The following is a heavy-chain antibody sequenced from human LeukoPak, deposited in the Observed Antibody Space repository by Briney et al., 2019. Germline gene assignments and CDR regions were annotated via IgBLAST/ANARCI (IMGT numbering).Heavy chain of an antibody. CDR3: AARTGIDY. CDR1: GGSISSSSYY. Sequence: SETLSLTCTVSGGSISSSSYYWGWIRQPPGKGLEWTGSIYYSGSTYYNPSLKSRVTISVDTSKNQFSLKLSSVTAADTAVYYCAARTGIDYWGQGTLVTVSS. D-gene: IGHD1-1*01. J-gene: IGHJ4*02. V-gene: IGHV4-39*01. CDR2: IYYSGST.